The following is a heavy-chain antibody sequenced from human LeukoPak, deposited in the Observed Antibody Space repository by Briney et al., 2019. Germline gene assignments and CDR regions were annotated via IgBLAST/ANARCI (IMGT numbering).Heavy chain of an antibody. CDR3: TARDTAIPDFDY. V-gene: IGHV3-15*01. CDR1: GFTFSNAW. D-gene: IGHD5-18*01. CDR2: IKSKTDGGTT. J-gene: IGHJ4*02. Sequence: GGSLRLSCAASGFTFSNAWMSWVRQAPGKGLEWVGRIKSKTDGGTTDYAAPVKGRFTISRDDSKNTLYLQMNSLKTEDTAVYYCTARDTAIPDFDYWGQGTLVTVSS.